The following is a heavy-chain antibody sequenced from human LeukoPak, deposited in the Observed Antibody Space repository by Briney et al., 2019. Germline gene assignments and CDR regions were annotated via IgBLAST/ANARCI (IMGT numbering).Heavy chain of an antibody. CDR2: ISSSGLNT. D-gene: IGHD5-12*01. J-gene: IGHJ3*01. CDR3: ARDIELST. CDR1: GVMFRDAA. V-gene: IGHV3-23*01. Sequence: GGSLRLSCAASGVMFRDAAMTWVPQAPGKGLEWVSLISSSGLNTYYADSVRGRFTISRDNSKNTLSLQMNSLRVEDTAIYYCARDIELSTWGLGTLVTVSS.